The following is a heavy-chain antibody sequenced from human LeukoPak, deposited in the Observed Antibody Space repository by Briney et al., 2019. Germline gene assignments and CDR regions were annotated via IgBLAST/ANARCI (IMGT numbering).Heavy chain of an antibody. Sequence: PGRSLRLSCAASGFTFSYYAIHWVRQAPGKGLEWVAVIWHDGNNKYYADSVKGRFTISRDNSKNTLSLQMNSLRAEDTAVYYCARAHSSGAPFDYWGQGTLVTVSS. D-gene: IGHD6-19*01. V-gene: IGHV3-33*01. CDR3: ARAHSSGAPFDY. CDR1: GFTFSYYA. CDR2: IWHDGNNK. J-gene: IGHJ4*02.